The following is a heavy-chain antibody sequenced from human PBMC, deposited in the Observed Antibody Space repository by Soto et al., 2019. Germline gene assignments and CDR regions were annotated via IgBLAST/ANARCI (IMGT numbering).Heavy chain of an antibody. Sequence: EVQMLESGGGLVQPGGPLRLSCAASGFICSSYDMSWVRQAPGKGLEWVSTILVGGSTHYEDSVKGRFTISRDGSKNTLYLQMNSLTAGDTAVYYCAKATATGGGAFDICGQGTMVTVSS. CDR1: GFICSSYD. D-gene: IGHD2-8*02. V-gene: IGHV3-23*01. J-gene: IGHJ3*02. CDR3: AKATATGGGAFDI. CDR2: ILVGGST.